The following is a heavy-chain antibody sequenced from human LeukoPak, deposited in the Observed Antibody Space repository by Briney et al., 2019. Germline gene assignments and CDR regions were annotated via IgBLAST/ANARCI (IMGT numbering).Heavy chain of an antibody. CDR2: IYYSGST. Sequence: NPSETLSLTCTVSGGSIRSYYWSWIRQPPGKGLEWIEYIYYSGSTNYNPSLKSRVTISVDTSKNQFSLKLSSVTAADTAVYYCAREKKWFGELSVDYWGQGTLVTVSS. V-gene: IGHV4-59*01. J-gene: IGHJ4*02. D-gene: IGHD3-10*01. CDR3: AREKKWFGELSVDY. CDR1: GGSIRSYY.